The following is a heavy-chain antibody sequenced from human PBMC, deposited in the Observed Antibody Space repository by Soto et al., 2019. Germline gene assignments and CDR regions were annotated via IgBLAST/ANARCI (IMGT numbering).Heavy chain of an antibody. V-gene: IGHV4-59*08. CDR3: ARLDGDYVGYFDY. CDR1: GGSISSYY. Sequence: SETLSLTCTVSGGSISSYYWSWIRQPPGKGLEWIGFIYYSGSTNYNPSLKSRVTISVDTSKNKFSLKLSSVTAADTAVYYCARLDGDYVGYFDYWGQGTLVTVSS. D-gene: IGHD4-17*01. CDR2: IYYSGST. J-gene: IGHJ4*02.